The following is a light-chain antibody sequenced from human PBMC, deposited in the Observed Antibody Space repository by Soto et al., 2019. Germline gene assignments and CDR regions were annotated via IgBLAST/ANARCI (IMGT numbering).Light chain of an antibody. Sequence: SYELTQPPSVSVXXXXXXXVACGGSNIGSKSVHWYQKKSGQAPVLVMYYDSDRPSGIPERFSGSNSGNTATLTISRVEAGDEADYYCQVWDISSGHVVFGGGTKLTVL. CDR2: YDS. J-gene: IGLJ3*02. V-gene: IGLV3-21*01. CDR3: QVWDISSGHVV. CDR1: NIGSKS.